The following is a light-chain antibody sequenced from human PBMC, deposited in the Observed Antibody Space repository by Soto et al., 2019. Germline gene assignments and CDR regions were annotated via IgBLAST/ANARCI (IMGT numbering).Light chain of an antibody. J-gene: IGLJ3*02. CDR1: SSDVGGYNY. CDR2: EVT. CDR3: GSYAGFNSWV. Sequence: QSALTQPPSASGSPGQSVTISCTGTSSDVGGYNYVSWYQQHPAKAPKLMIYEVTKRPSGVPDRFSGSKSVDTASLTVSGLQAEDEADYYCGSYAGFNSWVFGGGTKLTVL. V-gene: IGLV2-8*01.